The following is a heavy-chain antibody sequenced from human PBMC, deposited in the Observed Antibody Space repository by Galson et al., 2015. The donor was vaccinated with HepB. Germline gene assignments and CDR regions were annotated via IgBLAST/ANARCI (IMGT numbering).Heavy chain of an antibody. J-gene: IGHJ6*03. Sequence: SVKVSCKASGYTFTSYAMNWVRQAPGQGLEWMGWINTNTGNPTYAQGFTGRFVFSLDTSVSTAYLQISSLKAEDTAVYYCARGTKAEWLLYYYYYYMDVWGKGTTVTVSS. CDR2: INTNTGNP. V-gene: IGHV7-4-1*02. CDR1: GYTFTSYA. D-gene: IGHD3-3*01. CDR3: ARGTKAEWLLYYYYYYMDV.